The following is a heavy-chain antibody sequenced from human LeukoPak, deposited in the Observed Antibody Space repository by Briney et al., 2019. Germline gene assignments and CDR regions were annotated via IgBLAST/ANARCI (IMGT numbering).Heavy chain of an antibody. V-gene: IGHV3-23*01. Sequence: PGGSLRLSCAASGFTFSNYAMSWVRQAPGKGLEWVSAISGSGRDTYYADSVKGRFAISRDNSKNTLSLQMHSLRAEDTAIYYCAKGPPPSQFYYYLDVWGKGTTVTVSS. CDR1: GFTFSNYA. J-gene: IGHJ6*03. CDR3: AKGPPPSQFYYYLDV. CDR2: ISGSGRDT.